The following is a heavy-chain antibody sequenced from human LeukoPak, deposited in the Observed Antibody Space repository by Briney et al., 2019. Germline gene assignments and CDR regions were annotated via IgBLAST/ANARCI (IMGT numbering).Heavy chain of an antibody. J-gene: IGHJ4*02. CDR1: GYTFTSYD. CDR2: MNPNSGNT. D-gene: IGHD5-12*01. CDR3: ARGPYSGSDPRWGSY. V-gene: IGHV1-8*01. Sequence: ASVKVSCKASGYTFTSYDINWVRQATGHGLEWMGWMNPNSGNTGYAQKFQGRVTMTRNTSISTAYMELSSLRSEDTAVYYCARGPYSGSDPRWGSYWGQGTLVTVSS.